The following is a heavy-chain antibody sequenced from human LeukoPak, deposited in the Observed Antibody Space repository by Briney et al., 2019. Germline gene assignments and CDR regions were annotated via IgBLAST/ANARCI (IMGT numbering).Heavy chain of an antibody. CDR3: TRAGNHVLLWFGEYD. V-gene: IGHV3-49*04. J-gene: IGHJ4*02. D-gene: IGHD3-10*01. CDR2: IRSKAYGGTT. Sequence: PGGSLRLSCTASGFTFGDYAMSWVRQAPGKGLEWVGFIRSKAYGGTTEYAASVKGRFTISRDDSKSIAYLQMNSLKTEDTAVYYCTRAGNHVLLWFGEYDWGQGTLVTVSP. CDR1: GFTFGDYA.